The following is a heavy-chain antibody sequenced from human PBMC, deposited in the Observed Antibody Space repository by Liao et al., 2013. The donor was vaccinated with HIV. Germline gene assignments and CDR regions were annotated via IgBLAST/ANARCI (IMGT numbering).Heavy chain of an antibody. V-gene: IGHV4-39*07. CDR2: IFYSGST. CDR1: GDSITSSSYY. Sequence: QLQLQESGPGLVKPSETLSLTCTVSGDSITSSSYYWGWIRQPPGKGLDWIGNIFYSGSTYYNPSLKSRVTISIDTSKNQFSLKLSSVTAADTAVYYCARAYSGSLRRAPFDIWGQGTMVTVSS. J-gene: IGHJ3*02. D-gene: IGHD1-26*01. CDR3: ARAYSGSLRRAPFDI.